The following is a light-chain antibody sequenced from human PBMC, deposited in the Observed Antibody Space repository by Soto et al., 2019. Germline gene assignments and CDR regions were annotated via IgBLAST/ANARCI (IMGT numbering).Light chain of an antibody. Sequence: IVMTRSPDSLAVSLGDRATINCKARQSVLYSSNNKNYLAWYQQKPGQPPKLLIYCASTRESGVPDRFSGSGSGTDFTLTISSLQAEDVAVYYCQQYYSTLWTFGQGTKVDIK. J-gene: IGKJ1*01. V-gene: IGKV4-1*01. CDR1: QSVLYSSNNKNY. CDR2: CAS. CDR3: QQYYSTLWT.